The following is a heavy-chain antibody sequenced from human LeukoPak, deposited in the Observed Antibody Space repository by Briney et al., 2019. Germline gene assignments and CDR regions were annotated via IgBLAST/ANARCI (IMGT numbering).Heavy chain of an antibody. CDR2: MSGSGIST. Sequence: GGSLRISCAASGFTFSNSAMSWVRQAPGKGLEWVSTMSGSGISTYYAESVKGRFTISRDNSKNTLHMQMNSLRAEDTAVYYCAKVSEADANIVSAFDIWGQGTMVTVSS. CDR1: GFTFSNSA. D-gene: IGHD4/OR15-4a*01. J-gene: IGHJ3*02. CDR3: AKVSEADANIVSAFDI. V-gene: IGHV3-23*01.